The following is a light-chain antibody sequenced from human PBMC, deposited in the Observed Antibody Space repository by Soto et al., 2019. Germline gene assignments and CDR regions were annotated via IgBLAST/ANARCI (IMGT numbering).Light chain of an antibody. Sequence: QSVLTQPPSASGSPGQSVTISCTGTSSDVGGYNYVSWYQQHPGKVPKLMIYEVNKRPSGVPDRFAGSKSGNTASLTGSGLQAEDEADDYCTAYAGGNNIFGTGTKVTVL. CDR3: TAYAGGNNI. CDR2: EVN. CDR1: SSDVGGYNY. J-gene: IGLJ1*01. V-gene: IGLV2-8*01.